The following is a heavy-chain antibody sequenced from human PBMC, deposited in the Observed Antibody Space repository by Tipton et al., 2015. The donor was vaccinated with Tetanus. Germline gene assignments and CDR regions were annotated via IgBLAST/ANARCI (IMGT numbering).Heavy chain of an antibody. Sequence: SLRLSCAASGFTFSDYNMNWVRQTPGKGLEWVSTITDSATYIYYADSVRGRFTVSRDNSKNTLSLQLNSLRADDTAIYYCAKEALGVLNLWGKGTTVIVSS. V-gene: IGHV3-21*04. D-gene: IGHD1-14*01. CDR3: AKEALGVLNL. CDR1: GFTFSDYN. J-gene: IGHJ6*04. CDR2: ITDSATYI.